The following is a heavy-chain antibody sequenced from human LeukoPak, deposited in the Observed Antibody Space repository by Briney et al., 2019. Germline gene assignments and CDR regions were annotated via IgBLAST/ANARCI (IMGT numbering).Heavy chain of an antibody. Sequence: SETLSLTCTVSGGSISSHYWSWIWQPPGKGLEWIGYIYYSGSTNYNPSLKSPVTISADTSKNQFSLKLTSVTAADTAVYYCARACSPCSCSVPYYYYYMDVWGEGTTVTVSS. CDR2: IYYSGST. CDR1: GGSISSHY. CDR3: ARACSPCSCSVPYYYYYMDV. V-gene: IGHV4-59*11. J-gene: IGHJ6*03. D-gene: IGHD2-2*01.